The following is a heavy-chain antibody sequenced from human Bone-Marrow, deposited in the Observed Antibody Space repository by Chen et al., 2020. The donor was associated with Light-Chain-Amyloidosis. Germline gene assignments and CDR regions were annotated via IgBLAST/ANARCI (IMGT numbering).Heavy chain of an antibody. V-gene: IGHV5-51*01. CDR3: ARRRDGYNFDY. CDR1: GYTFPNYW. Sequence: EVPLEQSGPEVKKPGESLKIYCKGSGYTFPNYWIGWVRQMPGKGLEWMGVIYPDDSDAIYSPSFEGQVTISADKSITTAYLQWRSLKASDTAMYYCARRRDGYNFDYWGQGTLVTVSS. J-gene: IGHJ4*02. CDR2: IYPDDSDA. D-gene: IGHD5-12*01.